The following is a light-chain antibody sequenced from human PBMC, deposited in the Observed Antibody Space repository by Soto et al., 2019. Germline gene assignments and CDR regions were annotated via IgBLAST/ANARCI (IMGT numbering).Light chain of an antibody. CDR1: SSNIGRSN. CDR2: SSN. CDR3: ASWDDSLNGVI. Sequence: QSVLTQPPSASGTPGQRVTISCSGSSSNIGRSNLNWYQHLPGTAPKLLIYSSNQRPSGVPDRFSGSKSGTSASLAISGLQSEDEADYYCASWDDSLNGVIFGGGTKLTVL. J-gene: IGLJ2*01. V-gene: IGLV1-44*01.